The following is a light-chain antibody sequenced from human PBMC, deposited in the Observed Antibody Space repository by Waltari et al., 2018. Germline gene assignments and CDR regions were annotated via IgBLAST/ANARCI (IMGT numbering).Light chain of an antibody. CDR2: EDS. CDR1: RRDVGSYNL. J-gene: IGLJ2*01. Sequence: QSALTQPASVSGSPGQSITISCTGTRRDVGSYNLVSWYQEHPGKAPKLMIYEDSKRPSGVSNRFSGSKSGNTASLTISGLQAEDEADYYCCSYAGSFTLIFGGGTKLTVL. V-gene: IGLV2-23*01. CDR3: CSYAGSFTLI.